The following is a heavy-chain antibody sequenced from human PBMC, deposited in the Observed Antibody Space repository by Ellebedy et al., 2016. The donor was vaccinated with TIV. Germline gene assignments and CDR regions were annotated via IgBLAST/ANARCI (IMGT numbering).Heavy chain of an antibody. V-gene: IGHV3-23*01. J-gene: IGHJ4*02. CDR2: ISATGGTT. CDR3: VRSGRIAARQYDF. Sequence: GGSLRLSXATSGFTFSLFAMTWVRQAPGMGLEWVSAISATGGTTYYADSVKGLFTISRDNSKNTVYLQMQSLRDADSAKYYCVRSGRIAARQYDFWGQGTLVTVSS. D-gene: IGHD6-6*01. CDR1: GFTFSLFA.